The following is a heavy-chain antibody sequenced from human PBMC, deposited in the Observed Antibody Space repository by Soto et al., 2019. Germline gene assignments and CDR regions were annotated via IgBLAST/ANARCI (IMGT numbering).Heavy chain of an antibody. D-gene: IGHD4-17*01. J-gene: IGHJ4*02. CDR1: GFTFNNYW. V-gene: IGHV3-7*01. CDR2: IKQDGSEK. Sequence: EVQLVESGGGLVQPGGSLRLSCAASGFTFNNYWMSWVRQAPGKGLEWVANIKQDGSEKYYVDSVKGRFTISRDNAKNSLYLQMNSLRDEDTAVYYCARAGDCDYWGQGTLVTVSS. CDR3: ARAGDCDY.